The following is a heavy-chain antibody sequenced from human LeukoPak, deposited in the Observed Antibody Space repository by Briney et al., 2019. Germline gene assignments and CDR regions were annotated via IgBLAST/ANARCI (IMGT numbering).Heavy chain of an antibody. D-gene: IGHD1-7*01. J-gene: IGHJ4*02. V-gene: IGHV4-4*07. CDR1: GGSISGHY. CDR3: ARYRTGTTDYFDY. CDR2: IYISGST. Sequence: SETLSLTCTVTGGSISGHYWSWIRQPAGKGLEWIGRIYISGSTNYNPSLKSRVTMSVGTSKNQFSLKVNSVTAADTAVYYCARYRTGTTDYFDYWGQGTLVTVSS.